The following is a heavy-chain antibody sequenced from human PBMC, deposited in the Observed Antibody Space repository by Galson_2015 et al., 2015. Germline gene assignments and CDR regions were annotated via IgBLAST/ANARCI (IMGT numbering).Heavy chain of an antibody. CDR2: ISWDGGST. V-gene: IGHV3-43*01. D-gene: IGHD2-2*01. CDR3: ATGCSSTSCYAEYYFDY. Sequence: SLRLSCAASGFTFDDYTMHWVRQAPGKGLEWVSLISWDGGSTYYADSVKGRFTISRDNSKNSLYLQMNSLRTEDTALYYCATGCSSTSCYAEYYFDYGGQGTLVTVSS. CDR1: GFTFDDYT. J-gene: IGHJ4*02.